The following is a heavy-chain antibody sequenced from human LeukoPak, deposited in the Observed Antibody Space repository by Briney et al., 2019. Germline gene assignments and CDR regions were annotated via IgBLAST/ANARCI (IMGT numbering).Heavy chain of an antibody. CDR2: INHSGST. V-gene: IGHV4-34*01. CDR3: ARGRHYYGSGGPDY. Sequence: SETLSLTCAVYGGSFSGYYWSWIRQPPGKGLEWIGEINHSGSTNYNPSLKSRVTISVDTSKNQFSLKLSSVTAADTAVYYCARGRHYYGSGGPDYWGQGTLVTVSS. CDR1: GGSFSGYY. D-gene: IGHD3-10*01. J-gene: IGHJ4*02.